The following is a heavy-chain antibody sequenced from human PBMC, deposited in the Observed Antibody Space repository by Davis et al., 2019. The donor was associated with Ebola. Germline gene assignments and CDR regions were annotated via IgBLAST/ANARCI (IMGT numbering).Heavy chain of an antibody. CDR2: INHTGNT. D-gene: IGHD2-2*01. J-gene: IGHJ4*02. V-gene: IGHV4-34*01. Sequence: SETLSLTCAVYGGSFNGYYWSWIRQLPGKGLEWIGEINHTGNTNYNPSLKSRVTISVDTSRDQFSLKLTSVTAADTAVYYCARRSVVVPAAMRYWGQGTLVTVSS. CDR1: GGSFNGYY. CDR3: ARRSVVVPAAMRY.